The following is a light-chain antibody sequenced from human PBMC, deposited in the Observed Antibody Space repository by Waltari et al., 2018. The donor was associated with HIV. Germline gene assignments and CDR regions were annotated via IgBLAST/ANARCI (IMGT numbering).Light chain of an antibody. J-gene: IGLJ2*01. V-gene: IGLV10-54*04. CDR3: SAWDSSLSAVV. CDR2: RNN. CDR1: SNNVGNQG. Sequence: QAGLTQPPSVSKGLRQTATLPCTATSNNVGNQGAAWLQQHQGHPPKLLSYRNNNRPSGISERFSASRSGNTASLTITGLQPEDEADYYCSAWDSSLSAVVFGGGTKLTVL.